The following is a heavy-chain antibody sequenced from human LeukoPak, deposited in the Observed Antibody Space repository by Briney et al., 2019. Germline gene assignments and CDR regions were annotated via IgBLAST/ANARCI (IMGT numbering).Heavy chain of an antibody. D-gene: IGHD1-26*01. CDR2: IYSGGNT. CDR3: ARELTLGATTAFDI. J-gene: IGHJ3*02. CDR1: GFTVSSSY. Sequence: GGSLRLSCVASGFTVSSSYMSWVRQAPGKGLEWVSLIYSGGNTYYADSLEGRFTISRDNSKNTLYLQMNSLRAEDTAVYYCARELTLGATTAFDIWGQGTMVTVSS. V-gene: IGHV3-53*01.